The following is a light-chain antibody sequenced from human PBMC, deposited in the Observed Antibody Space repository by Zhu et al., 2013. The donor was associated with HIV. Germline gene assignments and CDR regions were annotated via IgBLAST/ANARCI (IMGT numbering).Light chain of an antibody. Sequence: AIWMTQSPSLLSASTGDRVTISCRMSQGISSALAWYQQKPGKAPKLLIYDASSWESGVPSRFSGSGSGTDFTLTISSLQPEDFATYYCQQFNSYPQTFGQGTKVEIK. V-gene: IGKV1-13*02. CDR2: DAS. CDR3: QQFNSYPQT. CDR1: QGISSA. J-gene: IGKJ1*01.